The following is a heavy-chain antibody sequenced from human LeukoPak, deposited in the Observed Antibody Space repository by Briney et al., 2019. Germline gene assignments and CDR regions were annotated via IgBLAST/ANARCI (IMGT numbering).Heavy chain of an antibody. V-gene: IGHV1-69*01. CDR2: IIPIFGTA. CDR1: GGTFSSYA. D-gene: IGHD3-9*01. CDR3: ARDRDDILTGYTRGHFDY. Sequence: VASVKVPCKASGGTFSSYAISWVRQAPGQGLEWMGGIIPIFGTANYAQKFQGRVTITADESTSTAYMELSSLRSEDTAVYYCARDRDDILTGYTRGHFDYWGQGTLVTVSS. J-gene: IGHJ4*02.